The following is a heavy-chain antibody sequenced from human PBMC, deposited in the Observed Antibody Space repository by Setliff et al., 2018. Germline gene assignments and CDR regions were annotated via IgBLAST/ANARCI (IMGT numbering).Heavy chain of an antibody. J-gene: IGHJ3*01. V-gene: IGHV4-39*07. CDR2: IHDSGTT. CDR1: AGSVSSSSYY. D-gene: IGHD2-21*02. CDR3: ARLCRGVTFACDVFDV. Sequence: SETLSLTCSVSAGSVSSSSYYWGWIRQPPGKGLEWIGSIHDSGTTYYNPSLKSRVTMSIDTAKNHFSLTLSSVTAADTATYYCARLCRGVTFACDVFDVWGPGTLVTVSS.